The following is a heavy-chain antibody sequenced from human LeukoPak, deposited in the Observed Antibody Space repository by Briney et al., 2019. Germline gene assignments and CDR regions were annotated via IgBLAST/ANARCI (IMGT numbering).Heavy chain of an antibody. CDR3: ARLLLYPWYYFDY. D-gene: IGHD2-2*02. Sequence: ASVKVSCKASGYTFTSYYMHWVRQAPGQGLEWMGWISAYNGNTNYAQKLQGRVTMTTDTSTSTAYMELRSLRSDDTAVYYCARLLLYPWYYFDYWGQGTLVTVSS. CDR1: GYTFTSYY. CDR2: ISAYNGNT. J-gene: IGHJ4*02. V-gene: IGHV1-18*04.